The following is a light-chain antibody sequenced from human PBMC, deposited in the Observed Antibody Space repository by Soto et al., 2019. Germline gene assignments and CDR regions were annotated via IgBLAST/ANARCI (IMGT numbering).Light chain of an antibody. J-gene: IGKJ1*01. V-gene: IGKV3-15*01. CDR1: QTVNKN. CDR2: DVS. CDR3: QQYNKWWT. Sequence: EIVMTQSPATLSVSPGERATLSCRASQTVNKNVAWFQQKPGQVPRLLIYDVSTRATGIPARFGGRGSGTAFTLTISSLQSEDSAIYYCQQYNKWWTFGQGTKVEIK.